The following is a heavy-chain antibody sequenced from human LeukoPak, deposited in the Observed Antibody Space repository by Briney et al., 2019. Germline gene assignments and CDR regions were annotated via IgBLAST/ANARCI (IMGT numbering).Heavy chain of an antibody. CDR1: GASFSGYY. V-gene: IGHV4-34*12. J-gene: IGHJ4*02. CDR2: IIHSGST. D-gene: IGHD2-2*02. Sequence: SETLSLTCAVYGASFSGYYWSWIRQPPGKGLEWIGEIIHSGSTNYNPSLKSRVTISVDTSKNQFSLKLSSVTAADTAVYYCARVELDIVVVPAAITFDYWGQGTLVTVSS. CDR3: ARVELDIVVVPAAITFDY.